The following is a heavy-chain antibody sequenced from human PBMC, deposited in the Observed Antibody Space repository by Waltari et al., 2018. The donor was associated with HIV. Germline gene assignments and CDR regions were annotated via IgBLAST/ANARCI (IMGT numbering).Heavy chain of an antibody. Sequence: EVQLVESGGGLVQSGRSLRLSWTASGCTFGAFAMTWLRQAPGKGLEWVGFSRSKTYGGTTEHAASVKDRFTISRDDSKSIAYLQMNSLKTEDTAVYYCSRSRGYSYGYADYWGQGTLVTVSS. CDR2: SRSKTYGGTT. D-gene: IGHD5-18*01. J-gene: IGHJ4*02. V-gene: IGHV3-49*03. CDR3: SRSRGYSYGYADY. CDR1: GCTFGAFA.